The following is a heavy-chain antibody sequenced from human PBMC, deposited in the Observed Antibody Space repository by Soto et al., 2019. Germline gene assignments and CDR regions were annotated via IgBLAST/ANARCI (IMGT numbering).Heavy chain of an antibody. J-gene: IGHJ6*02. Sequence: ASVKVSCKVSGYTLTELSMHWVRQAPGKGLAWMGGFDPEDGETIYAQKFQGRVTMTEETSTDTAYMELSSLRSEDTAVYYCATVTGVPAAISYYYYGMDVWGQGTTVTVSS. CDR3: ATVTGVPAAISYYYYGMDV. CDR2: FDPEDGET. D-gene: IGHD2-2*01. V-gene: IGHV1-24*01. CDR1: GYTLTELS.